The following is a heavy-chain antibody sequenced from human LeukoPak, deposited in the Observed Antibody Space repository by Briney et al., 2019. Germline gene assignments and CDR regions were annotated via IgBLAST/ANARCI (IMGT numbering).Heavy chain of an antibody. V-gene: IGHV3-21*01. CDR1: GFTFSSYS. CDR3: ARDGSSGFDY. CDR2: ISSSSSYI. D-gene: IGHD6-6*01. Sequence: GGSLRLSCGASGFTFSSYSMNWVRQAPGKGLEWVSSISSSSSYIYYADSVKGRFTISRDNAKNSLYLQMNSLRAEDTAVYYCARDGSSGFDYWGQGTLVTVSS. J-gene: IGHJ4*02.